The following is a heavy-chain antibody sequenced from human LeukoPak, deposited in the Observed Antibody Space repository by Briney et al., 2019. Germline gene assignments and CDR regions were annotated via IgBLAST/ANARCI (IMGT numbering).Heavy chain of an antibody. CDR2: ISSSSSTI. V-gene: IGHV3-48*04. CDR1: GFTFSSYS. Sequence: PGGSLRLSCAASGFTFSSYSMNWVRQAPGKGLEWVSYISSSSSTIYYADSVKGRFTISRDNAKNSLYLQMNSLRAEDTAVYYCARDRTYYFDYWGQGTLVTVSS. J-gene: IGHJ4*02. D-gene: IGHD3-16*01. CDR3: ARDRTYYFDY.